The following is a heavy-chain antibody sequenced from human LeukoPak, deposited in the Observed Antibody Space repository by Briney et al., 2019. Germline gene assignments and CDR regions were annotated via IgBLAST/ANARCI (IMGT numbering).Heavy chain of an antibody. V-gene: IGHV3-30-3*01. J-gene: IGHJ4*02. CDR3: AKVEYSYGQHFDY. CDR1: GFTFSSYA. D-gene: IGHD5-18*01. Sequence: PGRSLRLSCAASGFTFSSYAMHWVRQAPGKGLEWVAVISYDGSNKYYADSVKGRFTISRDNSKNTLYLQMNSLRAEDTAVYYCAKVEYSYGQHFDYWGQETLVTVSS. CDR2: ISYDGSNK.